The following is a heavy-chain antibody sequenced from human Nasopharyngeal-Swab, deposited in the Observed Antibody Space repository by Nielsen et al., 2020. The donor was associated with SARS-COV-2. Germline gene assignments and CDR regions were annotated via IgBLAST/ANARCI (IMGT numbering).Heavy chain of an antibody. V-gene: IGHV4-39*01. Sequence: PGKGLEWIGSIYYSGSTYYNPSLKSRVTISVDTSKNQISLKVTSVAAADTAGYYCAGVARSSWYVLDNWFDPWGHGTLVTVSS. J-gene: IGHJ5*02. CDR2: IYYSGST. CDR3: AGVARSSWYVLDNWFDP. D-gene: IGHD6-13*01.